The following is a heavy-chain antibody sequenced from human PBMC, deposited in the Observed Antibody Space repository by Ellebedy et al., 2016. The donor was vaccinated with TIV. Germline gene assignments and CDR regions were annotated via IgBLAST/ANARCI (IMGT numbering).Heavy chain of an antibody. J-gene: IGHJ4*02. D-gene: IGHD2-2*01. Sequence: GESLKISXAASGFTFSSYSMNWVRQAPGKGLEWVSSISSSSSYIYYADSVKGRFTISRDNAKNSLYLQMNSLRAEDTAVYYCARDTCFSTSCYSDYWGQGALVTVSS. CDR1: GFTFSSYS. CDR2: ISSSSSYI. CDR3: ARDTCFSTSCYSDY. V-gene: IGHV3-21*01.